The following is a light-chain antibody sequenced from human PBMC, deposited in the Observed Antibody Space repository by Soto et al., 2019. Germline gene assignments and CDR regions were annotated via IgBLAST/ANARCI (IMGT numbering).Light chain of an antibody. Sequence: EIVMTQSPATLSVSPGDRATLSCRASQSVSSSLAWYQQNPGQAPRLLIYGVSTRATGIPARFSGSGSATEFTLPISGLQSEDFAGYYCQQHIHLPSVTFGQGTKLEIK. CDR1: QSVSSS. CDR3: QQHIHLPSVT. V-gene: IGKV3-15*01. J-gene: IGKJ2*01. CDR2: GVS.